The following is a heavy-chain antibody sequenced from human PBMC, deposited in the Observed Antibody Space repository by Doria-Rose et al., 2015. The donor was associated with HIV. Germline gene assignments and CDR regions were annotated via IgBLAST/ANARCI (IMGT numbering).Heavy chain of an antibody. D-gene: IGHD3-10*01. Sequence: QVQLVESGPGLVRPSQTLSLTCTVSGDSISGGDSFWSWIRQPPGKGPEWIGYISSGGTTYYYPSLRGRLTISLDASKNQCSLNLTSVTAADTAVYYCARARNYGFPHFFDFWGQGTLVTVSS. CDR1: GDSISGGDSF. CDR3: ARARNYGFPHFFDF. V-gene: IGHV4-30-4*01. J-gene: IGHJ4*02. CDR2: ISSGGTT.